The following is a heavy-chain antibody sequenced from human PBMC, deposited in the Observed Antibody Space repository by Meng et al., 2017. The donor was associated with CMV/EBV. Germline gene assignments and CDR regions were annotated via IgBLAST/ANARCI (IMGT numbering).Heavy chain of an antibody. V-gene: IGHV1-8*02. CDR2: MNPNSGNT. CDR3: ARGRFWSGYQRRGYYYGMDV. Sequence: ASVKVSCKASGYIFTGYYMHWVRQAPGQGLEWMGWMNPNSGNTGYAQKFQGRVTMTRNTSISTAYMELSSLRSEDTAVYYCARGRFWSGYQRRGYYYGMDVWGQGTTVTVSS. CDR1: GYIFTGYY. D-gene: IGHD3-3*01. J-gene: IGHJ6*02.